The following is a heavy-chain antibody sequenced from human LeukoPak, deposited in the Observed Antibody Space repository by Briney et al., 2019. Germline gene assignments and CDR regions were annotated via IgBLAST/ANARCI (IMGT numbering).Heavy chain of an antibody. D-gene: IGHD3-16*01. CDR1: GFTFSSHS. CDR2: INHNGNVN. V-gene: IGHV3-7*03. CDR3: ARGGGLDV. J-gene: IGHJ6*02. Sequence: GGSLRLSCAASGFTFSSHSMNWARQAPGKGLEWVASINHNGNVNYYVDSVEGRFTISRDNAKNSLYLQMSNLRAEDTAVYFCARGGGLDVWGQGATVTVSS.